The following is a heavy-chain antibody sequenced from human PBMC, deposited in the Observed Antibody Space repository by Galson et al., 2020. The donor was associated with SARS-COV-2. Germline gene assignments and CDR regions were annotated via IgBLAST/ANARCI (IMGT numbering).Heavy chain of an antibody. V-gene: IGHV1-69*13. CDR1: GGTFSSYD. J-gene: IGHJ3*01. D-gene: IGHD6-19*01. CDR2: IIPIFGTA. CDR3: ARDGLVAASTDGLDL. Sequence: SVKVSCKASGGTFSSYDISWVRQAPGQGLEWMGGIIPIFGTANYEQKFQGRVTITADESTHTAYMELRSLRSEDTAMYYCARDGLVAASTDGLDLWGQGTMVTVSA.